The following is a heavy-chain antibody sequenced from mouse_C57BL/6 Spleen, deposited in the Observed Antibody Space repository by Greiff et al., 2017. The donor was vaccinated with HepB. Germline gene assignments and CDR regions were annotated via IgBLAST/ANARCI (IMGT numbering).Heavy chain of an antibody. CDR1: GYAFSSSW. CDR3: ARGITTLDY. J-gene: IGHJ2*01. Sequence: QVQLKESGPELVKPGASVKISCKASGYAFSSSWMNWVKQRPGKGLEWIGRIYPGDGDTNYNGKFKGKATLTADKSSSTAYMQLSSLTSEDSAVYFCARGITTLDYWGQGTTLTVSS. CDR2: IYPGDGDT. D-gene: IGHD1-1*01. V-gene: IGHV1-82*01.